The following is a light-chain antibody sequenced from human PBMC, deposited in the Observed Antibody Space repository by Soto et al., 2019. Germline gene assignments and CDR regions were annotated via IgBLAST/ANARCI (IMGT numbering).Light chain of an antibody. Sequence: DIQMTQSPSPLSASVGDRVTSTCRASHPINRWLAWYQQKPGKAPKLLIYAASSLHTGVPLRFSGRGSGTDFALTISSLQPEDFATYYCKHSKSVPLTFGGGTKV. V-gene: IGKV1-12*01. CDR2: AAS. CDR1: HPINRW. J-gene: IGKJ4*01. CDR3: KHSKSVPLT.